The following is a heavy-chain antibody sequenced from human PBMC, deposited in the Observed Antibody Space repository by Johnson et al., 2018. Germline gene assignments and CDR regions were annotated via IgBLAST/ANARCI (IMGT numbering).Heavy chain of an antibody. CDR2: IYYSGST. J-gene: IGHJ6*02. CDR3: ARLGGSGYCAPGYYYYGMDV. V-gene: IGHV4-59*04. Sequence: QVQLQESGPGLVKPSETLSLTCTVSGGSISSYYWSWIRQPPGKGLEWIGYIYYSGSTYYNPSLQSRVTISVDTSKNQFSLKLSSVTAADTAVYYCARLGGSGYCAPGYYYYGMDVWGQGTTVTVSS. D-gene: IGHD3-22*01. CDR1: GGSISSYY.